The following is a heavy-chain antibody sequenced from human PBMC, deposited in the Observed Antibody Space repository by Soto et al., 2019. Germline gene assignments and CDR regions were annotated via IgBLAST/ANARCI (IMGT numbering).Heavy chain of an antibody. Sequence: QVQLVQSGAEVKKPGASVKVSCKASGYTFTTYAISWVRQAPGQGLEWMGCISAYNGNTNYAQKHQGRVTMTTDTPTGTAYMEPRGLRSDDTAVYSCASDGPPLFDWAQGPLVTVSS. CDR1: GYTFTTYA. CDR3: ASDGPPLFD. D-gene: IGHD3-10*02. CDR2: ISAYNGNT. V-gene: IGHV1-18*01. J-gene: IGHJ4*02.